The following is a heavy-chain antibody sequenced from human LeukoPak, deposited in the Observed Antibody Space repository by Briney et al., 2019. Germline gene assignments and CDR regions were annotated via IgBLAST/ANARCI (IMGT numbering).Heavy chain of an antibody. CDR1: GFTFDDYG. D-gene: IGHD3-10*01. V-gene: IGHV3-20*04. CDR2: VNWNGGST. J-gene: IGHJ4*02. CDR3: ARGGFGELFSSDY. Sequence: PGGSLRLSCAASGFTFDDYGMSWVRQAPGKGLEWISGVNWNGGSTGYADSVKGRFTISRDNAKNSLYLQMNSLRAEDTAVYYCARGGFGELFSSDYWGQGTLVTVSS.